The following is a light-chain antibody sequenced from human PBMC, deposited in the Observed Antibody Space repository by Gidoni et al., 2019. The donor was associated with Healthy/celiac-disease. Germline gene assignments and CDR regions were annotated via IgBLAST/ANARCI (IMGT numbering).Light chain of an antibody. Sequence: QSALTQPRSVSGSPGQSVTISCTGTSSDVGGYNYVTWYQQHPGKAPKLMIYDVSKRPSGVPVRFSGSKSGNTASLTISWLQAEDEADYYCCSYAGSYTYVVFGGGTKLTVL. CDR3: CSYAGSYTYVV. CDR2: DVS. CDR1: SSDVGGYNY. V-gene: IGLV2-11*01. J-gene: IGLJ2*01.